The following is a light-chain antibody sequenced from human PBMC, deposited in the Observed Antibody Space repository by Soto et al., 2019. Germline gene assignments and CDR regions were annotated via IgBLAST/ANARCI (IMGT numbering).Light chain of an antibody. Sequence: QSVLTQPASVSGSPGQSITISCTGTSSDVGGYNYVSWYQQHPGKAPKLMIYEVSNRPSGVSNRFSGSKSGTTASLTISGLQAEDEADYYRCSYTSRSTRVFGGGTKLTVL. CDR3: CSYTSRSTRV. CDR1: SSDVGGYNY. J-gene: IGLJ3*02. V-gene: IGLV2-14*01. CDR2: EVS.